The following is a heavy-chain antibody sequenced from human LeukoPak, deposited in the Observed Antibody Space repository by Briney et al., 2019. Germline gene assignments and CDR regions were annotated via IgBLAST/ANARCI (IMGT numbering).Heavy chain of an antibody. Sequence: GGSLRLSCAASGFTFSSYCMHWVRHAPGKGLVWVSRINSDGSSTTYADSVKGRFTISRDTTKNTLYLQMSSLRAEDTAVYYCARSTVTHYYYGMDVWGKGPRVSVSS. V-gene: IGHV3-74*01. CDR1: GFTFSSYC. D-gene: IGHD4-17*01. CDR3: ARSTVTHYYYGMDV. J-gene: IGHJ6*04. CDR2: INSDGSST.